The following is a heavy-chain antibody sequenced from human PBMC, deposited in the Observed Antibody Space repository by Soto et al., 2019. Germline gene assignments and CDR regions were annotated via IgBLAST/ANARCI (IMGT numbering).Heavy chain of an antibody. D-gene: IGHD5-18*01. CDR1: GYSISSGYY. CDR3: ARDLTLGTAMAGRWFDP. J-gene: IGHJ5*02. CDR2: IYHSGST. Sequence: PSETLSLTCAVSGYSISSGYYWGWIRQPPGKGLEWIGSIYHSGSTYYNPSLKSRVTISVDTSKNQFSLKLSSVTAADTAVYYCARDLTLGTAMAGRWFDPWGQGTLVTVSS. V-gene: IGHV4-38-2*02.